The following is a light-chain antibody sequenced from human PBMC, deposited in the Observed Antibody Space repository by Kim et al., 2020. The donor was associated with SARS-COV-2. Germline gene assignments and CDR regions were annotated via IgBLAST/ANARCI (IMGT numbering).Light chain of an antibody. Sequence: QSVLTQPPSVSGAPGQRVAISCTGGSSNIGTGYDVHWYQQLPGTAPKFLIYSNNIRPSGVPDRFSASKSGTSASLVITGLLAEDEADYYCQSYDRSLSAYVFGTGTKVTVL. CDR1: SSNIGTGYD. V-gene: IGLV1-40*01. CDR2: SNN. J-gene: IGLJ1*01. CDR3: QSYDRSLSAYV.